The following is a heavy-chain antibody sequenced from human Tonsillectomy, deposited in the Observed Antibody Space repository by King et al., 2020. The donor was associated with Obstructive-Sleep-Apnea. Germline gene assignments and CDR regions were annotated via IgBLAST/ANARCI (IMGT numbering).Heavy chain of an antibody. J-gene: IGHJ6*02. CDR1: GFTVSGSA. CDR2: IRSKANNYAT. Sequence: VQLVESGGGLVQPGGSLKLSCAASGFTVSGSAMHWVRQASGKGLEWVGRIRSKANNYATAYAPSVKGRFTVSRDDSKNTAYLQMNSLQTEDTAVYYCTRPGGDAYYYYGVDVWGQGATVTVSS. CDR3: TRPGGDAYYYYGVDV. D-gene: IGHD2-21*02. V-gene: IGHV3-73*02.